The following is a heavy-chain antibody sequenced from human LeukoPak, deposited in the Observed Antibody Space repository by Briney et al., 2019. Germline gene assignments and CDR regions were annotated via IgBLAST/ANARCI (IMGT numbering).Heavy chain of an antibody. V-gene: IGHV3-53*01. CDR3: ARSELAHSGCSSKWYYGMNV. Sequence: GGSLRLSCADSGFTVSSNYMSWVRQAPGKGLEWVSVIYSGGSTYYADSVKGRFTISRDNSKNTLYLQMNSLRAEDTAVYYCARSELAHSGCSSKWYYGMNVWSQGTTVTVSS. D-gene: IGHD6-25*01. CDR1: GFTVSSNY. CDR2: IYSGGST. J-gene: IGHJ6*02.